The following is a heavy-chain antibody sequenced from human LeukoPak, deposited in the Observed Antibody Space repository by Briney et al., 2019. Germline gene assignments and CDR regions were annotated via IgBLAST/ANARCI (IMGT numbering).Heavy chain of an antibody. V-gene: IGHV4-59*01. CDR3: ARVGNPDEWIQLWRGAFDI. CDR1: GGSISSYY. J-gene: IGHJ3*02. D-gene: IGHD5-18*01. Sequence: SETLSLTCTVSGGSISSYYWSWIWQPPGKGLEWIGYIYYSGSTNYNPSLKSRVTISVDTSKNQFSLKLSSVTAADTAVYYCARVGNPDEWIQLWRGAFDIWGQGTMVTVSS. CDR2: IYYSGST.